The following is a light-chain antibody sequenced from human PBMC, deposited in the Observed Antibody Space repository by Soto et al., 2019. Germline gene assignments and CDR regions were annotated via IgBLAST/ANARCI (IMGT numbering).Light chain of an antibody. V-gene: IGKV3-15*01. CDR2: GAS. J-gene: IGKJ4*01. CDR1: QSVSNN. CDR3: QQYSNWPRT. Sequence: EIVMTQSPATLSVSPGARATLSCRASQSVSNNLAWYQQKPGQAPRLLIYGASTRATGIPARFSGSGSGTEFTLTIASLQSEDFAVYHCQQYSNWPRTFGGGTRVEI.